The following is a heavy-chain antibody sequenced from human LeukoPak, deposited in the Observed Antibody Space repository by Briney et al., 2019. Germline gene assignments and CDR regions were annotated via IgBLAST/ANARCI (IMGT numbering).Heavy chain of an antibody. J-gene: IGHJ4*02. CDR2: ISSTGGST. V-gene: IGHV3-64*01. Sequence: GGSLRLSCAASGFTFSSYAMHWVRQAPGKGLEYVSAISSTGGSTYYANSVEGRFTISRDNSKNTLYLQMGSLRAEDMAVYYCARAYGSGSYCDYWGQGTLVTVSS. CDR1: GFTFSSYA. D-gene: IGHD1-26*01. CDR3: ARAYGSGSYCDY.